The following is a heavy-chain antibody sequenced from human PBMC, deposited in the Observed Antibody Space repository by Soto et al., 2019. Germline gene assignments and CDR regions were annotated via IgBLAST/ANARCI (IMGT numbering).Heavy chain of an antibody. CDR1: GGSISNGNYY. Sequence: QVQLQESGPGLVKPSQTLSLTCTVSGGSISNGNYYWTWIRQLPGKGLEWIGNIYYTGSTSYNPSLKSRVTSPIDTSTNQFPLKLRAVVAADTAMVYCAKHETRPPWFDPWGQGTLVTVSS. CDR2: IYYTGST. V-gene: IGHV4-31*03. CDR3: AKHETRPPWFDP. D-gene: IGHD6-6*01. J-gene: IGHJ5*02.